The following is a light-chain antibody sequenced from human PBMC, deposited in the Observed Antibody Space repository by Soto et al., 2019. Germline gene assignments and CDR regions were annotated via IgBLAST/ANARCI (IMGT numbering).Light chain of an antibody. J-gene: IGLJ2*01. CDR3: GTWDISLSVV. CDR1: SSNIAKNY. CDR2: DND. V-gene: IGLV1-51*01. Sequence: QSVLTQPPSVSAAPGQKVTISCSGSSSNIAKNYVYWHQQLPGTAPKLLIFDNDKRPSGIPDRFSGSKSGTSATLGITGLQTGDEADYYCGTWDISLSVVFGGGTKLTVL.